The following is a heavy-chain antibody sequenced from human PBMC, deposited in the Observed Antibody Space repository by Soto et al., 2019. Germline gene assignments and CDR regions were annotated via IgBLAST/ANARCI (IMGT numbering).Heavy chain of an antibody. D-gene: IGHD3-10*01. V-gene: IGHV3-30*03. J-gene: IGHJ4*02. CDR1: GFTLSNNG. CDR2: ISRDGNTK. CDR3: ARELASGN. Sequence: QVQLVESGGGVVQPGRSLRLSCAASGFTLSNNGMHWVRQAPGKGLEWVAVISRDGNTKFYADSVKGRFAISKDNSENTLYLQMTSLRLEDTAVYFCARELASGNWGQGTLVTFSS.